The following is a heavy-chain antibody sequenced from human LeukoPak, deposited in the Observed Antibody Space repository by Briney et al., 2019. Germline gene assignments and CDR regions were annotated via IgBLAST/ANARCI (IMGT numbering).Heavy chain of an antibody. J-gene: IGHJ4*02. CDR2: IYSGGTI. CDR1: GFTVSSNH. D-gene: IGHD7-27*01. CDR3: ARDGENHYYDY. V-gene: IGHV3-66*01. Sequence: GGSLRLSCAASGFTVSSNHMSWVRQAPGKGQEWVSVIYSGGTIYYADSVKGRFTISRDNSKNTVYLEMNSLRAEDTAVYYCARDGENHYYDYWGQGTLVTVS.